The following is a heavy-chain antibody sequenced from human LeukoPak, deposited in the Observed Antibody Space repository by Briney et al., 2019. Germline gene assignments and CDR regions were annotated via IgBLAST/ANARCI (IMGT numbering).Heavy chain of an antibody. V-gene: IGHV1-18*04. CDR2: ISGYNGNT. Sequence: ASVKVSCKAPGYTFINYGISWVRQAPGQGLEWMGWISGYNGNTKYAQKLQGRVTMTTDTPTSTAYMELRSLRSDDTAIYYCARVGITAAFFDYWGQGTLVTVSS. J-gene: IGHJ4*02. CDR1: GYTFINYG. CDR3: ARVGITAAFFDY. D-gene: IGHD6-13*01.